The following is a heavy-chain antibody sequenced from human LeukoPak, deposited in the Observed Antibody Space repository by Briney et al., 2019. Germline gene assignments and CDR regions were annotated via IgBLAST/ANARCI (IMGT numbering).Heavy chain of an antibody. D-gene: IGHD5-18*01. J-gene: IGHJ4*02. CDR3: ARGLLGTAMVLFDY. CDR2: MNPNSGNT. CDR1: GYTFTSYD. Sequence: ASVKVSCKASGYTFTSYDINWVRQATGQGLEWMGWMNPNSGNTGYAQKFQGRVTMTRNTSISTAYMELSSLRSEDTAVYYCARGLLGTAMVLFDYWGQGTLVTASS. V-gene: IGHV1-8*01.